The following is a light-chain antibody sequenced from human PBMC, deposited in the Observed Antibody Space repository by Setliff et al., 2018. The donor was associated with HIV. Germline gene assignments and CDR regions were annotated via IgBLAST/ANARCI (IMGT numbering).Light chain of an antibody. J-gene: IGLJ1*01. CDR3: CSYADSYTSLYG. CDR1: SSDVGAYNF. Sequence: QSALTQPRSVSGSPRQSVTISCTGTSSDVGAYNFVSWYQQHPGKAPKLMIYDVNKRPSGVPDRFSGSKSGNTASLTISGLQAEDEADYYCCSYADSYTSLYGFGTGTKGTVL. CDR2: DVN. V-gene: IGLV2-11*01.